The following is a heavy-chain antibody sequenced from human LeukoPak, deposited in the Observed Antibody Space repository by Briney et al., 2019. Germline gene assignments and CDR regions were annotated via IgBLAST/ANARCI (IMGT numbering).Heavy chain of an antibody. CDR3: ARGPIHIKYYDFWSGYSTEPDFGY. D-gene: IGHD3-3*01. CDR1: GFTFSSYS. J-gene: IGHJ4*02. V-gene: IGHV3-48*01. CDR2: ISSSSSTI. Sequence: PGGSLRLSCAASGFTFSSYSMNWVRQAPGKGLEWVSYISSSSSTIYYADSVKGRFTISRDNAKNSLYLQMNSLRAEDTAVYYCARGPIHIKYYDFWSGYSTEPDFGYWGQGTLVTVSS.